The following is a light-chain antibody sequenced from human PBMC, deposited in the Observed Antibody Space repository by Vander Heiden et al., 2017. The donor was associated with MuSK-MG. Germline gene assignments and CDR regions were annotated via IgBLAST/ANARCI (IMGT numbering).Light chain of an antibody. CDR3: FSYAGNNNCV. J-gene: IGLJ1*01. CDR2: EAS. V-gene: IGLV2-8*01. Sequence: QSALTQPPSAPGSPGGSVTITFSGTSHYIGSNNFVSVYHHHPGQALKLLIYEASQRPSGVPDRFSGSKSGSTSYLTVSGRRAEDEADYYCFSYAGNNNCVFGPGTKVTVL. CDR1: SHYIGSNNF.